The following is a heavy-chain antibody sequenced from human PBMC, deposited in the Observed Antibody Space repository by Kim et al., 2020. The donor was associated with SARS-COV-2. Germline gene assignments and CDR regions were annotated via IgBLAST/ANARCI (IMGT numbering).Heavy chain of an antibody. CDR2: IWYDGSQQ. CDR3: ARNSDSLGFVY. CDR1: GFTFRNYG. Sequence: GGSLRLSCTASGFTFRNYGMHWVRQAPGKGLEWVAVIWYDGSQQYYGDSVKGRFTISRDNSKNTVYLQVNSLRAEDTAVYFCARNSDSLGFVYWGQGTL. J-gene: IGHJ4*02. V-gene: IGHV3-33*01.